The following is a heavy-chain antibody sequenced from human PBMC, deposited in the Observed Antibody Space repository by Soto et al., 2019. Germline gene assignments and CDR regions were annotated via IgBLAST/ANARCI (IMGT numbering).Heavy chain of an antibody. D-gene: IGHD3-10*01. CDR2: IYYSGST. CDR3: AGHYYGSGSYRHYYYGMDV. CDR1: GGSISSYY. V-gene: IGHV4-59*01. J-gene: IGHJ6*02. Sequence: KSSETLSLTCTVSGGSISSYYWSWIRQPPGKGLEWIGYIYYSGSTNYNPSLKSRVTISVDTSKNQFSLKLSSVTAADTAVYYCAGHYYGSGSYRHYYYGMDVWGQGTTVTVSS.